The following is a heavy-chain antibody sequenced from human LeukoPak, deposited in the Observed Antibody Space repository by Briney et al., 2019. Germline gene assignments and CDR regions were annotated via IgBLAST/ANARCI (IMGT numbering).Heavy chain of an antibody. J-gene: IGHJ4*02. CDR3: ARLNSGSSSWYGGYYFDY. V-gene: IGHV4-39*07. Sequence: SETLSLTCTVSGGSISSSSYYWGWIRQPPGKGLEWIGSIYYSGSTYYNPSLESRVTISVDTSKNQFSLKLSSVTAADTAVYYCARLNSGSSSWYGGYYFDYWGQGTLVTVSS. CDR2: IYYSGST. D-gene: IGHD6-13*01. CDR1: GGSISSSSYY.